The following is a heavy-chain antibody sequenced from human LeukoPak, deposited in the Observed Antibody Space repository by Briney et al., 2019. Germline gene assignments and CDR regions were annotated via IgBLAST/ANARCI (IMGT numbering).Heavy chain of an antibody. CDR2: ISAYNGDT. CDR1: GYTYTTYG. V-gene: IGHV1-18*01. Sequence: ASVKVSCTASGYTYTTYGISWVRQAPGQGLEWMGWISAYNGDTNYAQEFQGRVTMTTVTSTNTVYMELRSLRSEDTAVYYCARAYVRYYDSSGYYFYHWGQGTLVTVSS. D-gene: IGHD3-22*01. J-gene: IGHJ1*01. CDR3: ARAYVRYYDSSGYYFYH.